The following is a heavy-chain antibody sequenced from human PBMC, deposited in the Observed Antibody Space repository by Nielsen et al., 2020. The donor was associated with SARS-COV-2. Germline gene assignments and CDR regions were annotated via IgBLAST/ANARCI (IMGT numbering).Heavy chain of an antibody. CDR2: IYYSGST. D-gene: IGHD2-8*01. J-gene: IGHJ6*02. CDR3: ARGNTKDHSLDV. Sequence: SETLSLTCTVSGGSINSSSYYWGWIRQPPGKGLEWIGSIYYSGSTYYNPSLKSRVDVSVDTSKNQFSLKLSSVTAADTAVYYCARGNTKDHSLDVWGQGTTVTVSS. CDR1: GGSINSSSYY. V-gene: IGHV4-39*07.